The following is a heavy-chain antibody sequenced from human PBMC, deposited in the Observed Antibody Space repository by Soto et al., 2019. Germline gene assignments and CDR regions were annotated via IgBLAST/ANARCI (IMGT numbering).Heavy chain of an antibody. V-gene: IGHV3-74*01. D-gene: IGHD1-26*01. CDR1: GFTFSYYW. Sequence: EVQLVESGGGLVRPGGSLRLSCAASGFTFSYYWMHWVRQAPGKGLVWVSRIHSDGSSTTYADFVKGRFIISRENARNTVDLQMNSGRVEDTAVYYCARGDRGAFDLWGQGTVVTVSS. CDR3: ARGDRGAFDL. CDR2: IHSDGSST. J-gene: IGHJ3*01.